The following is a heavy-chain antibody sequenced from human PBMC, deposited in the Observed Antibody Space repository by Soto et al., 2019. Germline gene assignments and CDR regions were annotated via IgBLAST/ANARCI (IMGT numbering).Heavy chain of an antibody. CDR3: ARVPLIVGATAAFDI. CDR1: GFTFSSYG. D-gene: IGHD1-26*01. Sequence: QVQLVESGGGVVQPGRSLRLSCAASGFTFSSYGMHWVRQAPGKGLEWVAVIWYDGSNKYYADSVKGRFTISRDNSKNTRYLQMNSLRAEDTAVYYCARVPLIVGATAAFDIWGQGTMVTVSS. V-gene: IGHV3-33*01. J-gene: IGHJ3*02. CDR2: IWYDGSNK.